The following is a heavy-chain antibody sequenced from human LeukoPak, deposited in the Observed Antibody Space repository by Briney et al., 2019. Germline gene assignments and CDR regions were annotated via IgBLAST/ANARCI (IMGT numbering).Heavy chain of an antibody. CDR3: ARDHGGGYDSSGYHYGGYYFDY. D-gene: IGHD3-22*01. Sequence: GGSLRLSCAASGFNFGSSVMSWVRQAPGKGLEWVSAITADGGGTNHADSVKGRFTISRDNSKNTLYLQMNSLRAEDTAVYYCARDHGGGYDSSGYHYGGYYFDYWGRGTLVTVSS. J-gene: IGHJ4*02. V-gene: IGHV3-23*01. CDR2: ITADGGGT. CDR1: GFNFGSSV.